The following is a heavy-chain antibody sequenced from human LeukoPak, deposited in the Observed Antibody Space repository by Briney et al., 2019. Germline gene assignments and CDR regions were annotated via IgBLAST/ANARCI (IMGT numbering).Heavy chain of an antibody. Sequence: SETLSLTCAVYGGSFSGYYWSWIRQPPGKGLEWIGEINHSGSTNYNPSLKSRVTISVDTSKNQFSLKLSSVTAADTAVYYCARTSSGSYLAYWGRGSLVTVSS. CDR2: INHSGST. J-gene: IGHJ4*02. D-gene: IGHD1-26*01. CDR1: GGSFSGYY. CDR3: ARTSSGSYLAY. V-gene: IGHV4-34*01.